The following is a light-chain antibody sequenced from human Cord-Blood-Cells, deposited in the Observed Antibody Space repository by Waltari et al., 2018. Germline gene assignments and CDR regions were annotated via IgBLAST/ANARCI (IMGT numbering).Light chain of an antibody. CDR1: QSVSSN. J-gene: IGKJ2*01. Sequence: ELVMTQSPATLSVSPGERATLSCRASQSVSSNLAWYQQKRGQAPRLLVYGASTRATCIPARFSGSGCGTEFTLTISSLQSEDFAVYYCQQYNNWQYTFGQGTKLEIK. V-gene: IGKV3-15*01. CDR3: QQYNNWQYT. CDR2: GAS.